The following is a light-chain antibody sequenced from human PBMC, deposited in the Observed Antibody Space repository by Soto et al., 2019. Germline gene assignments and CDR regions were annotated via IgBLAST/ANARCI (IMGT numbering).Light chain of an antibody. J-gene: IGLJ1*01. CDR1: NSDVGDYDY. CDR3: CSYADKYPYV. V-gene: IGLV2-11*01. CDR2: DVT. Sequence: QSALTQPRSVSGSPGQSVTIFCTGTNSDVGDYDYVSWYQHHAGKAPKLLVYDVTKRPSGVPDRFSGSKSGNTASLTISGLQAEDEADYYCCSYADKYPYVFGTGIKVTV.